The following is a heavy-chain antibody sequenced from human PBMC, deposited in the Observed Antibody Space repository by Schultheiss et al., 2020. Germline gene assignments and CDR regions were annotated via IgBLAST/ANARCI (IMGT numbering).Heavy chain of an antibody. CDR2: INHSGST. V-gene: IGHV4-34*01. Sequence: SQTLSLTCAVYGGSFSGYYWSWIRQPPGKGLEWIGEINHSGSTNYNPSLKSRVTISVDTSKNQFSLKLSSVTAADTAVYYCARRGYCSGGSCYSSNYYYGMDVWGQGTTVTVSS. D-gene: IGHD2-15*01. CDR1: GGSFSGYY. CDR3: ARRGYCSGGSCYSSNYYYGMDV. J-gene: IGHJ6*02.